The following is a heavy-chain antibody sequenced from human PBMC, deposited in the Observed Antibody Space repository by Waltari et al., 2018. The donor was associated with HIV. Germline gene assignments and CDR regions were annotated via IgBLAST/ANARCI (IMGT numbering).Heavy chain of an antibody. J-gene: IGHJ6*02. CDR2: MNPNSGNT. D-gene: IGHD2-2*01. CDR3: AGGRGSTSRNGMDV. CDR1: GYTFPSYD. V-gene: IGHV1-8*01. Sequence: QVQLVQSGAEVKKPGASVKVSCKASGYTFPSYDINWVRQATGQGLEWMGWMNPNSGNTGYAQKFQGRVTMTRNTSKSTAYMELSSLTSEDTAVYYCAGGRGSTSRNGMDVWGQGTTVTVSS.